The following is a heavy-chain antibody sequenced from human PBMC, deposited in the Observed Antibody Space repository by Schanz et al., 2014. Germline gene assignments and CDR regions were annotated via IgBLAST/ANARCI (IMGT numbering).Heavy chain of an antibody. CDR3: ARDHTTESYYSAGPPIDY. V-gene: IGHV3-23*01. CDR2: INTGVNT. D-gene: IGHD1-26*01. CDR1: GFTFGDYA. J-gene: IGHJ4*02. Sequence: EVQLLESGGGLVQPGGSLRLSCAASGFTFGDYAMTWVRQAPGKGLEWVSAINTGVNTYYADSVRGRFTMSRDNSKNTLFPQMNSLRAEDTAVYYCARDHTTESYYSAGPPIDYWGQGTLLTVSS.